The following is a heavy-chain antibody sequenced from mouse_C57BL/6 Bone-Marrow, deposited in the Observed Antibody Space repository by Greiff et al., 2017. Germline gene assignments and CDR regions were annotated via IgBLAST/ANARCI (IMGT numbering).Heavy chain of an antibody. CDR3: ARHPSYDYDGVYFDY. J-gene: IGHJ2*01. Sequence: DVQLVESGGDLVKPGGSLKLSCAASGFTFSSYGMSWVRQTPDKRLEWVATISSGGSYTYYPDSVKGRFTISRDNAKNTLYLQMSSLKSEDTAMYYCARHPSYDYDGVYFDYWGQGTTLTVSS. CDR2: ISSGGSYT. D-gene: IGHD2-4*01. V-gene: IGHV5-6*01. CDR1: GFTFSSYG.